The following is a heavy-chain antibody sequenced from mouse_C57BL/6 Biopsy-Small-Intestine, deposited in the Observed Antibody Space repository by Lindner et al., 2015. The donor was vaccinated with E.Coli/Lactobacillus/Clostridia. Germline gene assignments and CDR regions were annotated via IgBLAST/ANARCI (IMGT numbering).Heavy chain of an antibody. D-gene: IGHD2-5*01. CDR1: GYAFSSSW. Sequence: VQLQESGPELVKPGASVKISCKASGYAFSSSWMNWVKQRPGKGLEWIYPGDGDTNYNGKFKGKATLTADKSSSTAYMQLSSLTSEDSAVYFCSRDHYSNYVGPWFAYWGQGTLVTVSA. CDR3: SRDHYSNYVGPWFAY. CDR2: YPGDGDT. V-gene: IGHV1-82*01. J-gene: IGHJ3*01.